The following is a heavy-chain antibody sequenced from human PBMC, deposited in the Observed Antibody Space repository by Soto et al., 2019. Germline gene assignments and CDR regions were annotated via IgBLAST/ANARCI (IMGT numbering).Heavy chain of an antibody. V-gene: IGHV3-23*01. CDR2: ISGSGGST. Sequence: HPGGSLRLSCAASGFTFSNYAMSWVRQAPGKGLEWISTISGSGGSTYYAGSVKGRFTISRDNSKNTLYLQMNSLRAEDTAVYYCAKGQSTYYDFWSRYYDWFDPWGQGTLVTVSS. D-gene: IGHD3-3*01. CDR1: GFTFSNYA. J-gene: IGHJ5*02. CDR3: AKGQSTYYDFWSRYYDWFDP.